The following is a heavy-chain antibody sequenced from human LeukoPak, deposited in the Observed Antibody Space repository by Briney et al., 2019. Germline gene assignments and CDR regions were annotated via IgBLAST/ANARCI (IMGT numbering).Heavy chain of an antibody. CDR3: ARGAALVTHKYFDY. D-gene: IGHD5-18*01. CDR2: IYYSGST. CDR1: GGSIGSSSYY. J-gene: IGHJ4*02. Sequence: SETLSLTCTVSGGSIGSSSYYWGWIRQPPGKGLEWIGSIYYSGSTYYNPSLKSRVTISVDTSKNQFSLKLSSVTAADTAVYYCARGAALVTHKYFDYWGPGTLVTVSS. V-gene: IGHV4-39*07.